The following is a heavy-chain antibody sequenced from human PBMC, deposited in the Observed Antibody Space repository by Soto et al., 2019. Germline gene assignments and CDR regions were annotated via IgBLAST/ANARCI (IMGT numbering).Heavy chain of an antibody. J-gene: IGHJ4*02. V-gene: IGHV1-46*01. CDR3: ARDLAPDI. CDR1: RFPITSHY. CDR2: INPSGGST. Sequence: SVKASSNASRFPITSHYMPWVRQAPGQGLEWMGIINPSGGSTSYAQKFQGRVTITRDTSASTAYMELSSLRSEDTAVYYCARDLAPDIWGQGTLVTVSS.